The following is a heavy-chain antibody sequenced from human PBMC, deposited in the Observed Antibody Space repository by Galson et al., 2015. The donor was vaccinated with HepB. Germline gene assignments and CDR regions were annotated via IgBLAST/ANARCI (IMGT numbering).Heavy chain of an antibody. CDR1: GFTFSSYG. CDR2: ISYDGSNK. J-gene: IGHJ6*02. V-gene: IGHV3-30*18. Sequence: SLRLSCAASGFTFSSYGMHWVRQAPGKGLECVAVISYDGSNKYYADSVKGRFTISRDNSKNTLYLQMNSLRAEDTAVYYCAKEKGSSSWPPPFYYYYGMDVWGQGTPVTVSS. D-gene: IGHD6-13*01. CDR3: AKEKGSSSWPPPFYYYYGMDV.